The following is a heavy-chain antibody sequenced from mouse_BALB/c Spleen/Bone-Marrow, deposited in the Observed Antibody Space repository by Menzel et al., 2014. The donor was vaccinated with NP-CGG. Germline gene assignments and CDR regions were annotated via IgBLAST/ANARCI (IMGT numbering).Heavy chain of an antibody. D-gene: IGHD1-1*01. V-gene: IGHV5-12-1*01. J-gene: IGHJ3*01. CDR3: ARQILRGFAY. CDR1: GFAFSSYD. CDR2: ISSGGGST. Sequence: EVMLVESGGGLVKPGGSLKLSCAASGFAFSSYDMSWVRQTPEKRLEWVAYISSGGGSTYYSDTVKGRFTISRDNAKNTLYLQMGSLKSEDTAMYYCARQILRGFAYWGQGTLVTVSA.